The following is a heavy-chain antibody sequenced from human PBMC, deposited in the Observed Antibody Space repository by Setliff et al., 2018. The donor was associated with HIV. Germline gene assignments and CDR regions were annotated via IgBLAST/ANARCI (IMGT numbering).Heavy chain of an antibody. V-gene: IGHV4-61*02. CDR1: GGSXSSGSYY. CDR2: IYTSGST. J-gene: IGHJ2*01. D-gene: IGHD2-21*01. Sequence: SXTLSXXXTVSGGSXSSGSYYWSWIRQPAGKGLEWIGRIYTSGSTNYNPSLKSRVTISVDTSKNQFSLRLSSVTAADSAVYYCARRRETIVVVIGIPNWYFDLWGRGTLVTVSS. CDR3: ARRRETIVVVIGIPNWYFDL.